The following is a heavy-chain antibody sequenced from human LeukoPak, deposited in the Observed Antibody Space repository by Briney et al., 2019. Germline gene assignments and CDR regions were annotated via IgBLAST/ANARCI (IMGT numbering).Heavy chain of an antibody. V-gene: IGHV4-34*01. CDR1: GGSFSGYY. J-gene: IGHJ5*02. CDR2: INHSGST. Sequence: SETLSLTCAVYGGSFSGYYWSWVRQPPGKGLEWIGEINHSGSTNYNPSLKSRVTISVDTSKNQFSLKLSSVTAADTAVYYCARGRRYSSSWGFDPWGQGTLVTVSS. CDR3: ARGRRYSSSWGFDP. D-gene: IGHD6-13*01.